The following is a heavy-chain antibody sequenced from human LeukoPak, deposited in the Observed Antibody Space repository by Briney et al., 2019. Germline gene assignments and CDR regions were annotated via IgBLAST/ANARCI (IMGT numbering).Heavy chain of an antibody. Sequence: RRASVKVSCKASGYIFTGYYMHWVRQAPGQGLEWMGWINPNSGDTNYAQKFQGRVTMTRDTSISTAYMELSRLRSDDTAVYYCARFSGGGDLIGNDYWGQGTLVTVSS. CDR1: GYIFTGYY. CDR2: INPNSGDT. V-gene: IGHV1-2*02. CDR3: ARFSGGGDLIGNDY. D-gene: IGHD2-21*02. J-gene: IGHJ4*02.